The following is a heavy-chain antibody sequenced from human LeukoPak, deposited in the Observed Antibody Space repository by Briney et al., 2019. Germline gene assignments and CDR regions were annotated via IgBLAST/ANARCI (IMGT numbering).Heavy chain of an antibody. CDR3: AREGVLLWFGESTIEENAFDI. CDR1: GYTFTGYY. V-gene: IGHV1-2*02. J-gene: IGHJ3*02. D-gene: IGHD3-10*01. Sequence: ASVKVSCKASGYTFTGYYMHWVRQAPGQGLEWMGWINPNSGGTNYAQKFQGRVTMTRDTSISTAYMELRGLRSDDTAVYYCAREGVLLWFGESTIEENAFDIWGQGTMVTASS. CDR2: INPNSGGT.